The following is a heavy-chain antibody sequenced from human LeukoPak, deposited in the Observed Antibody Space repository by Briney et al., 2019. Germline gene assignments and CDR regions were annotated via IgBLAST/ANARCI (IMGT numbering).Heavy chain of an antibody. Sequence: GGSLRLSCAASGFAFSSYWMHWVRQAPGEGVVWVSRINSDGITTSYADSVKGRFTISRDNAKNTLYLQMNSLRVGDTALYFCARDGSLPDYWGQGTLVTVSS. CDR2: INSDGITT. V-gene: IGHV3-74*01. J-gene: IGHJ4*02. CDR1: GFAFSSYW. CDR3: ARDGSLPDY.